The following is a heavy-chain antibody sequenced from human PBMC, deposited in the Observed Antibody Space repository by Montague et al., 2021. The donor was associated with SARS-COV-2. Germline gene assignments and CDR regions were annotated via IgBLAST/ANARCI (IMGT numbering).Heavy chain of an antibody. Sequence: SETLSLTCTVSGGSIDSYYWSWLRQPSGKGLEWIGYIYCRGTTNYNPSLESRVTMSVDTSKNQFSLNLSSVTAADTAMYYCARELQYNWFDPWGQGTLVTVSS. CDR1: GGSIDSYY. CDR3: ARELQYNWFDP. D-gene: IGHD2-21*02. V-gene: IGHV4-59*01. J-gene: IGHJ5*02. CDR2: IYCRGTT.